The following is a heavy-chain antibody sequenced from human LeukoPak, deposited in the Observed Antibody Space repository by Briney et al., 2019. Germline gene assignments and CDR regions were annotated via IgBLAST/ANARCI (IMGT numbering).Heavy chain of an antibody. V-gene: IGHV4-39*01. Sequence: SETLSLTCTVSGGSMTNSTYYWGWIRQPPGKGLEWIGSIYYSGSTYYNPSFKSRITISVDTSKNRFSLKLSSVTAADTAVYYCARARRGYGGNYFDYWGQGTLVTVSS. CDR1: GGSMTNSTYY. CDR3: ARARRGYGGNYFDY. D-gene: IGHD4-23*01. CDR2: IYYSGST. J-gene: IGHJ4*02.